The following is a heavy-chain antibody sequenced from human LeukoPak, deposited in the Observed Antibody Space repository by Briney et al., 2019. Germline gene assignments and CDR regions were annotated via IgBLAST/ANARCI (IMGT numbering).Heavy chain of an antibody. CDR3: AKVGERKPSFDY. Sequence: PGGSLRLSCAASGFTFTSYAMTWVRQAPGKGLEWVSAISGSGDTTYYTDSVKGRFTISRDNSKNTLYLQMSSLRAEDTAVYYCAKVGERKPSFDYWGQGTLVTVSS. J-gene: IGHJ4*02. CDR2: ISGSGDTT. V-gene: IGHV3-23*01. D-gene: IGHD3-10*01. CDR1: GFTFTSYA.